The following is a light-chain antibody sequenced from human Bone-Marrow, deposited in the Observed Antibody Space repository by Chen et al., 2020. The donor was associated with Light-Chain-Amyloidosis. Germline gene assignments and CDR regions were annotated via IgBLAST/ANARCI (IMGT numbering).Light chain of an antibody. V-gene: IGLV1-40*01. CDR1: SSNIGAGYD. J-gene: IGLJ2*01. Sequence: QSVLTQPHSVSGAPGQRVTISCTGSSSNIGAGYDVHWYQKLPGTAPKLLIYGNSNRPSGVPDRFSGSKSGTSASLAITGLQAEDEADYYCQSYDSSLSGSHVVFGGGTKLTVL. CDR3: QSYDSSLSGSHVV. CDR2: GNS.